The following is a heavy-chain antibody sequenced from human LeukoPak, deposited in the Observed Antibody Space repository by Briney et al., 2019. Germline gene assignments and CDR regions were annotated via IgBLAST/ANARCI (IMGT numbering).Heavy chain of an antibody. CDR3: AREIRRHYYGSGSFDY. D-gene: IGHD3-10*01. J-gene: IGHJ4*02. Sequence: SETLSLTCTVSGGSISSYYWSWIRQPPGKGLEWIGYIYYSGSTNYNPSLKSRVTISVDTSKNQFSLKLSSVTAADTAVYYCAREIRRHYYGSGSFDYWGQGTLVTVSS. V-gene: IGHV4-59*01. CDR1: GGSISSYY. CDR2: IYYSGST.